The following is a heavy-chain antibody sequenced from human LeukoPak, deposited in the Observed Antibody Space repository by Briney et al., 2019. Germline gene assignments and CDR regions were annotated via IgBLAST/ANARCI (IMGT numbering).Heavy chain of an antibody. CDR2: IRYDGSNK. D-gene: IGHD2-2*01. V-gene: IGHV3-30*02. CDR1: GFTFSSYG. CDR3: ARTTEDCSSTSCYQYWFDP. J-gene: IGHJ5*02. Sequence: GGSLRLSCAASGFTFSSYGMHWVRQAPGKGLEWVAFIRYDGSNKYYADSVKGRFTISRDNSKNTLYLQMKSLRAEDTAVYYCARTTEDCSSTSCYQYWFDPWGQGTLVTVSS.